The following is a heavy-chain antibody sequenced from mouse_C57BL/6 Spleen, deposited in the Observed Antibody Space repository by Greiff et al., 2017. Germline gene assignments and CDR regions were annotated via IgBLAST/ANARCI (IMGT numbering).Heavy chain of an antibody. D-gene: IGHD2-10*02. J-gene: IGHJ4*01. CDR3: VGQLEGYGLLAMDY. V-gene: IGHV10-1*01. CDR1: GFSFNTYA. CDR2: IRSKSNNYAT. Sequence: EVQVVESGGGLVQPKGSLKLSCAASGFSFNTYAMNWVRQAPGKGLEWVARIRSKSNNYATYYAASVKDRFTISRDDSESMLYLQMNNLKTEDTAMDYCVGQLEGYGLLAMDYWGQGTSVTVSS.